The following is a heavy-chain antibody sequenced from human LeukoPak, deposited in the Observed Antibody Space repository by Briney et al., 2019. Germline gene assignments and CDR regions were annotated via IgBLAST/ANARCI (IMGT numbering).Heavy chain of an antibody. CDR1: GFTFSSYS. J-gene: IGHJ4*02. D-gene: IGHD3-10*01. V-gene: IGHV3-48*02. Sequence: GVSLRLSCAASGFTFSSYSMNWVRQAPGKGLEWVSYISSDSRTIYYADSVKGRFTISRDNAKNSLYLQMKSLRDEDTAVYYCARYGSGTSYITNYFDYWGQGTLVTVSS. CDR2: ISSDSRTI. CDR3: ARYGSGTSYITNYFDY.